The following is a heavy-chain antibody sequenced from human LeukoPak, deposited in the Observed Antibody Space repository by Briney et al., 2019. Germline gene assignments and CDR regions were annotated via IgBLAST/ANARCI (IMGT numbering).Heavy chain of an antibody. CDR3: ARESHYSLMDV. D-gene: IGHD2-21*01. J-gene: IGHJ6*02. CDR1: GGSISSGGYS. V-gene: IGHV4-30-2*01. CDR2: IHHSGST. Sequence: SQTLSLTCAVSGGSISSGGYSWSWIRQPPGKGLEWVGYIHHSGSTYYNPSLKSRVTISVDWSKNQFSLRLSSVTAADTAVYYCARESHYSLMDVWGQGTTVTVSS.